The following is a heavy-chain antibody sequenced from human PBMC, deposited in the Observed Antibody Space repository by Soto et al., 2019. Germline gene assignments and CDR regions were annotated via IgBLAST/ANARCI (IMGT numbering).Heavy chain of an antibody. CDR1: GFTFSGSA. Sequence: EVQLVESGGGLVQPGGSLKLSCAASGFTFSGSAMHWVRQASGKGLEWVGRIRSKGNNYATAYGASLKVRITISRDDSKNKAYLQMNSLNTEATAVYYCSRQASDFWSGKPQYYMDVWGKGTTVTVSS. V-gene: IGHV3-73*01. CDR3: SRQASDFWSGKPQYYMDV. CDR2: IRSKGNNYAT. D-gene: IGHD3-3*01. J-gene: IGHJ6*03.